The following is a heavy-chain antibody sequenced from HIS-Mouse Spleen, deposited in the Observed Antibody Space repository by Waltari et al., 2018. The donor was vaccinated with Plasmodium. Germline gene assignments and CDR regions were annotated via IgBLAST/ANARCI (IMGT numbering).Heavy chain of an antibody. CDR3: ARGVGYCSGGSCDHYFDY. D-gene: IGHD2-15*01. J-gene: IGHJ4*02. CDR1: GGSFSGYF. V-gene: IGHV4-34*01. CDR2: INHSGST. Sequence: QVQLQQWCPGLLKPSETLSLTCACYGGSFSGYFWSRIRHPPGPGLEWIGEINHSGSTNYNPALKSRVTIAVDTSKNQFSLKLSSVTAADTAVYYCARGVGYCSGGSCDHYFDYWGQGTLVTVSS.